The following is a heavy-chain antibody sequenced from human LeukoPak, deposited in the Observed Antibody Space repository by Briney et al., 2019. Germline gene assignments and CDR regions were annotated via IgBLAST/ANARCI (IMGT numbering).Heavy chain of an antibody. D-gene: IGHD6-13*01. J-gene: IGHJ4*02. CDR2: ISYDGSNK. Sequence: HTGRSLRLSCAASGFTFSSYGMHWVRQAPGKGLEWVAVISYDGSNKYYADSVKGRFTISRDNSKNTLYLQMNSLRAEDTAVYYCAKGRPNSPSRGVHSSSWYDGVWGQGTLVTVSS. V-gene: IGHV3-30*18. CDR1: GFTFSSYG. CDR3: AKGRPNSPSRGVHSSSWYDGV.